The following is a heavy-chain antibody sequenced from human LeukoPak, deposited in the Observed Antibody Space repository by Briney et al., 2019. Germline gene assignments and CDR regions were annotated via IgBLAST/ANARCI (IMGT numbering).Heavy chain of an antibody. CDR2: IYYSGST. CDR3: ARNPTNPMVRGVIDY. Sequence: SETLPLTCTVSGGSISSGGYYWSWIRQHPGKGLEWIGYIYYSGSTYYNPSLKSRVTISVDTSKNQFSLKLSSVTAADTAVYYCARNPTNPMVRGVIDYWGQGTLVTVSS. CDR1: GGSISSGGYY. V-gene: IGHV4-31*03. D-gene: IGHD3-10*01. J-gene: IGHJ4*02.